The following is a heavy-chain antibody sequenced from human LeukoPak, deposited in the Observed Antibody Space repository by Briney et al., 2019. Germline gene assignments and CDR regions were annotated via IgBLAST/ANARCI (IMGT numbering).Heavy chain of an antibody. CDR1: GGSISSYY. J-gene: IGHJ4*02. V-gene: IGHV4-4*07. CDR2: IYTSGST. CDR3: ARGTWYSSSWYCDY. Sequence: SETLSLTCTVSGGSISSYYWSWIRQPAGKGLEWIGRIYTSGSTNYNPSLKSRVTMSVDTSKNQFSLKLSSVTAADTAVYYCARGTWYSSSWYCDYWGQGTLVTVSS. D-gene: IGHD6-13*01.